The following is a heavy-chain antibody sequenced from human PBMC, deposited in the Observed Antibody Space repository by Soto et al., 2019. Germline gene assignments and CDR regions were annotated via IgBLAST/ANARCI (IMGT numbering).Heavy chain of an antibody. CDR1: GFTVSSNY. CDR3: ARAGDYYYGMDV. D-gene: IGHD1-1*01. Sequence: GGSLRLSCAASGFTVSSNYMSWVRQAPGKGLEWVSVIYSGGSTYYADSVKGRFTISRDNSKNTLYLQMNSLRAEATAVYYCARAGDYYYGMDVWGQGTTVTVSS. J-gene: IGHJ6*02. V-gene: IGHV3-53*01. CDR2: IYSGGST.